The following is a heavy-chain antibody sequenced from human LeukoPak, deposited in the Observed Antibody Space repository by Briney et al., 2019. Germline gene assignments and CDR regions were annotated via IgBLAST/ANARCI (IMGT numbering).Heavy chain of an antibody. CDR2: IYYSGST. V-gene: IGHV4-59*01. Sequence: PSETLSLTCTVSGGSISSYYWSWIRQPPGKGLEWIGYIYYSGSTNYNPSLKSRVTISVDTSKNQFSLKLGSVTAADTAVYYCASDRFAGYCSSTSCYRDYYYGMDVWGQGTTVTVSS. D-gene: IGHD2-2*02. CDR1: GGSISSYY. J-gene: IGHJ6*02. CDR3: ASDRFAGYCSSTSCYRDYYYGMDV.